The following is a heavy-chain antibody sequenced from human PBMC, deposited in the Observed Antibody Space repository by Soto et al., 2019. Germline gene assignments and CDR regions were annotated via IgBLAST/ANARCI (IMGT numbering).Heavy chain of an antibody. CDR3: AKEGTTVPTYWFDP. CDR1: GFTFSSYA. V-gene: IGHV3-23*01. Sequence: SLRLSCAASGFTFSSYAMSWVRQAPGKGLEWVSLISSSGDGTWYADSVKGRFTISRDNSENTLFLHMNSLRVEDTAIYYCAKEGTTVPTYWFDPWGQGTLVTVSS. J-gene: IGHJ5*02. CDR2: ISSSGDGT. D-gene: IGHD4-17*01.